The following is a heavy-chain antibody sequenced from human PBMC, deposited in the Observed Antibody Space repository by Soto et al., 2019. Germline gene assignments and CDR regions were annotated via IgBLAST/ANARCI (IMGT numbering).Heavy chain of an antibody. V-gene: IGHV1-46*01. Sequence: GAAEHVSYKASGCTFPRYYMHWVGQAPGQGREWMAMINPSGGRTKYAQIFQGRVTLTRDTSTGTVDMELSSLTSEDTAIYYCTRGPSCGGDCYLFDYWGQGTQVTVSS. CDR1: GCTFPRYY. J-gene: IGHJ4*02. CDR3: TRGPSCGGDCYLFDY. D-gene: IGHD2-21*02. CDR2: INPSGGRT.